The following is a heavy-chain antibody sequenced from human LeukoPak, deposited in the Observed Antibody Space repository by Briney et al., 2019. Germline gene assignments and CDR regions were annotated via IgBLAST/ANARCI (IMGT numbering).Heavy chain of an antibody. J-gene: IGHJ4*02. CDR3: ARGPIDYIGGIDY. Sequence: ASVKVSCKASGYTFTGFYIHWVRQAPGQGLEWMGWINPKSGGTNSAQKFQGRVTMTRDTSISTAYMELSSLRSDDTAVYYCARGPIDYIGGIDYWGQGTLVTVSS. V-gene: IGHV1-2*02. CDR1: GYTFTGFY. CDR2: INPKSGGT. D-gene: IGHD4-11*01.